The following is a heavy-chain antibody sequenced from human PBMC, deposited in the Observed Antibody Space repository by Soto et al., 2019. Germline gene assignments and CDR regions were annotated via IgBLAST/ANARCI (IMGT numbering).Heavy chain of an antibody. Sequence: LRLSCAASGFAFSSHTMNWVRQAPWKGLEWISYITSTSSTKNYADSVKGRFTISRDNANNSLYLQMNSLRDEDTAVYYCARRITMVRGPYYYYAMDVWGQGTTVTVSS. D-gene: IGHD3-10*01. CDR3: ARRITMVRGPYYYYAMDV. CDR1: GFAFSSHT. J-gene: IGHJ6*02. CDR2: ITSTSSTK. V-gene: IGHV3-48*02.